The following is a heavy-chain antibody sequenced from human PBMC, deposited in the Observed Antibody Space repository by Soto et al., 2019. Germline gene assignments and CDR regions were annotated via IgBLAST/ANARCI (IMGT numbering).Heavy chain of an antibody. Sequence: EVQLLESGGGLVQPGGSLRLSCAASGFTFSSYAMGWVRQAPGKGLEWVSTITGSADSTYYANFVKGRFTISRDNSKNALYLQMNSLRAEDTAVYYRAKDLQGGIPYPSEYFQHWGQGTLVTVSS. CDR3: AKDLQGGIPYPSEYFQH. CDR2: ITGSADST. V-gene: IGHV3-23*01. D-gene: IGHD2-15*01. J-gene: IGHJ1*01. CDR1: GFTFSSYA.